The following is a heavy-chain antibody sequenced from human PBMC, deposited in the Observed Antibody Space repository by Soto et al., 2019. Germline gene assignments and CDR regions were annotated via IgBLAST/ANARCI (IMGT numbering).Heavy chain of an antibody. D-gene: IGHD3-3*01. CDR2: IYYSGST. CDR1: GGSISSSSYY. CDR3: ASSIFGVVTTFDY. V-gene: IGHV4-39*01. Sequence: SETLSLTCTVSGGSISSSSYYWGWIRQPPGKGLEWIGSIYYSGSTYYNPSLKSRVTISVDTSKNQLSLKLSSVTAADTAVYYCASSIFGVVTTFDYWGQGILVTVSS. J-gene: IGHJ4*02.